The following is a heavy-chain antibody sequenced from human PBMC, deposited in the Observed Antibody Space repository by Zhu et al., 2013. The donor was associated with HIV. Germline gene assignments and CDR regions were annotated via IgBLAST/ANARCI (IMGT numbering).Heavy chain of an antibody. CDR3: ARTRTLITLDY. D-gene: IGHD3-16*01. V-gene: IGHV1-2*02. CDR1: GFTFTGSS. CDR2: INPNSGAT. J-gene: IGHJ4*02. Sequence: QVQLVQSGAEVKRPGASVKVSCKTSGFTFTGSSIHWVRQTPGQGLQWMGWINPNSGATGYAQKFQGRITMTRDTSITTAYMEVSGLKSDDTAIYYCARTRTLITLDYWGQGTRGHRSPQ.